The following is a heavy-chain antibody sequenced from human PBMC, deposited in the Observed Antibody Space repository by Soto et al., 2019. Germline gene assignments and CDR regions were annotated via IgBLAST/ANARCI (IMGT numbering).Heavy chain of an antibody. CDR2: ISSSSSTI. CDR1: GFTFSSYS. J-gene: IGHJ6*02. CDR3: ARGGEDIVVVPAAENPDYYYYGMDV. V-gene: IGHV3-48*02. D-gene: IGHD2-2*01. Sequence: LSCAASGFTFSSYSMNWVRQAPGKGLEWVSYISSSSSTIYYADSVKGRFTISRDNAKNSLYLQMNSLRDEDTAVYYCARGGEDIVVVPAAENPDYYYYGMDVWGQGTTVTVSS.